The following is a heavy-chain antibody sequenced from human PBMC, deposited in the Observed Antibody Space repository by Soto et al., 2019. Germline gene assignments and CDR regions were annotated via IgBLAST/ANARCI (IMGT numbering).Heavy chain of an antibody. CDR3: ARSGDNYNVLDY. CDR1: GFNFSDYY. Sequence: GGSLRLSCVGSGFNFSDYYMSWVRQAAGKGLEWLSYSSNSGTYTKYAGSVKGRFSISRDNAKNSLHLQINRLRGEDTAVYYCARSGDNYNVLDYWGQGTPVTVSS. V-gene: IGHV3-11*06. J-gene: IGHJ4*02. CDR2: SSNSGTYT. D-gene: IGHD3-10*02.